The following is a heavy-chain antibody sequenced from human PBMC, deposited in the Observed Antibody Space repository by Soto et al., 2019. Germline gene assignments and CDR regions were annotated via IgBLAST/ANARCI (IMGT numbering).Heavy chain of an antibody. CDR2: FIPIFVSA. Sequence: QLHLVQSGAEVKKAGSSVKVSCKASGGTVSSYAITWVRQAPGKGLEWMGVFIPIFVSAHYAPKFQGRCTITADESTSTAYMELSGLTSEDTAIYYCARDVSSDTTGFRGYDLWGQGTQVTVSS. V-gene: IGHV1-69*01. CDR1: GGTVSSYA. D-gene: IGHD3-10*01. CDR3: ARDVSSDTTGFRGYDL. J-gene: IGHJ4*02.